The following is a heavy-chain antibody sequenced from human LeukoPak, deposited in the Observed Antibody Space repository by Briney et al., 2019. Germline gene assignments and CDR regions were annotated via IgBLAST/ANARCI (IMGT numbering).Heavy chain of an antibody. CDR1: GYTFSSYY. J-gene: IGHJ5*02. CDR2: INPSGGST. D-gene: IGHD3-22*01. Sequence: ASVKVSCKASGYTFSSYYMHWVRQAPGQGLEWMGIINPSGGSTSYAHKFQGRVTMTRGTSTSTVYMELSNLRPEDTAVYYCARADSGGDSSGYKWFDPWGQGTLVTVSS. V-gene: IGHV1-46*01. CDR3: ARADSGGDSSGYKWFDP.